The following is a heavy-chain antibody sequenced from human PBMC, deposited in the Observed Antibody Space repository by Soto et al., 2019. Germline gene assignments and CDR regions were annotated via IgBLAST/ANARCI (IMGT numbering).Heavy chain of an antibody. CDR1: GYSFTEFS. V-gene: IGHV1-3*01. D-gene: IGHD6-19*01. CDR3: ARDYTSGWRDFQY. Sequence: QVRLVQSGAEVKKPGASVKISCKASGYSFTEFSMQWARQPPGQRLEWMGWINAANGNTEYSRKFYGRVTITTDTSASTGYMELSSLTSEDTAVYYCARDYTSGWRDFQYWGHGTVVTVSS. J-gene: IGHJ4*01. CDR2: INAANGNT.